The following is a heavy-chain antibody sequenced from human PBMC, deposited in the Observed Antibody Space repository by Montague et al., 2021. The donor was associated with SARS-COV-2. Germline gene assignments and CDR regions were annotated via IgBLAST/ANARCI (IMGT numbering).Heavy chain of an antibody. CDR1: GGSISSYHHY. Sequence: SETLSLTCTVSGGSISSYHHYWGWIRQPPGKGLEWIGNIYYSGNTYYNPSLKSRVTISVDASKNQFSLKLSSVTAADTAVYYCARDPWRITIFGVVTRYGMDVWGQGTTVTVSS. D-gene: IGHD3-3*01. CDR3: ARDPWRITIFGVVTRYGMDV. V-gene: IGHV4-39*07. CDR2: IYYSGNT. J-gene: IGHJ6*02.